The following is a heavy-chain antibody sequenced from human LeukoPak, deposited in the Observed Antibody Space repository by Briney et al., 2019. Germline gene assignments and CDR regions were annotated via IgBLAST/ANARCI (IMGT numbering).Heavy chain of an antibody. CDR3: AGYIAARRAFDI. D-gene: IGHD6-6*01. Sequence: SETLSLTCTVSGGSISSYYWSWIRQPAGKGLEWIGRIYTSGSTNYNPSLKSRVTMSVDTSKNQFSLKLSSVTAADTAVYYCAGYIAARRAFDIWGQGTMVTVSS. CDR1: GGSISSYY. CDR2: IYTSGST. J-gene: IGHJ3*02. V-gene: IGHV4-4*07.